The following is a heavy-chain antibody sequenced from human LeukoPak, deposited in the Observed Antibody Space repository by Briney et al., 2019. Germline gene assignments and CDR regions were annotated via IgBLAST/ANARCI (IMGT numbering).Heavy chain of an antibody. J-gene: IGHJ6*03. CDR3: ARVRDSSSWYGGYYYYYYMDV. CDR2: VDSSGST. CDR1: GASISDYY. V-gene: IGHV4-4*07. Sequence: PSETLSLTCSISGASISDYYWTWIRQPAGKGLEWIGRVDSSGSTNYNPSLRSRVTMVVDMSKNHFSLKLSSVTAADTAVYYCARVRDSSSWYGGYYYYYYMDVWGKGTTVTVSS. D-gene: IGHD6-13*01.